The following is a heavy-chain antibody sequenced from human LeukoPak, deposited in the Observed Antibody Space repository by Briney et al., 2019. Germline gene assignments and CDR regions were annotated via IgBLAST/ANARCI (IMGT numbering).Heavy chain of an antibody. CDR2: IYPGDSDT. CDR1: GYSFTRYW. Sequence: GESLKISCKGSGYSFTRYWIDWVRQMPGKGLEWMGIIYPGDSDTRYSPSFQGQVTISADKSISTAYLQWSSLKASDTAMYYCARLGDSGSYSNPTNWLDPWGQGTLVTVSS. V-gene: IGHV5-51*01. CDR3: ARLGDSGSYSNPTNWLDP. D-gene: IGHD3-22*01. J-gene: IGHJ5*02.